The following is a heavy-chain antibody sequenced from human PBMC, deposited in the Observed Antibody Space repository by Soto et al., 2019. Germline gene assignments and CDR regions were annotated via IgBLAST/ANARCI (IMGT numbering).Heavy chain of an antibody. J-gene: IGHJ5*02. Sequence: ASVKVSCKASGYTFTSYHIHWVRQAPGQGLEWMGWMNPNSGNTGYAQKFQGRVTMTRNTSISTAYMELSSLRSEDTAVYYCAREKGSSGFDPWGQGTLVTVSS. V-gene: IGHV1-8*02. D-gene: IGHD6-6*01. CDR1: GYTFTSYH. CDR3: AREKGSSGFDP. CDR2: MNPNSGNT.